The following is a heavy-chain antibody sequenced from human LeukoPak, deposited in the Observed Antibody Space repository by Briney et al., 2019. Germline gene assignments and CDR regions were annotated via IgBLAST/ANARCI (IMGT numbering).Heavy chain of an antibody. CDR2: IIPTLGIA. CDR1: GGTFSSYA. Sequence: ASVKVSCKASGGTFSSYAISWVRQAPGQGLEWMGRIIPTLGIANYAQKFQGRVTITADKSTSTAYMELSSLRSEDTAVYYCARDHLITMIVDVWGQGTTVTVSS. J-gene: IGHJ6*02. V-gene: IGHV1-69*04. D-gene: IGHD3-22*01. CDR3: ARDHLITMIVDV.